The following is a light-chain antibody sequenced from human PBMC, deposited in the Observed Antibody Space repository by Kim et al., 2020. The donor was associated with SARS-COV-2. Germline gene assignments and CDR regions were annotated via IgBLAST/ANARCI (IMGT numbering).Light chain of an antibody. J-gene: IGKJ1*01. CDR2: AAS. CDR3: QQYYSYPRT. Sequence: ASTGDRVTITCRASQGISSYLAWYQQKPGKVPKLLIYAASTLQSGVPSRFSGSGSGTDFTLTISCLQSEDFATYYCQQYYSYPRTFGQGTKVDIK. CDR1: QGISSY. V-gene: IGKV1-8*01.